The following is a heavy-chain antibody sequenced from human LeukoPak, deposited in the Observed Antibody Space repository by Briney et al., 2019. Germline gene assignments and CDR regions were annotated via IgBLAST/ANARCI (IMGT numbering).Heavy chain of an antibody. CDR2: IYHSGSA. Sequence: PSETLSLTCAVSGVSITSFNWWGCVRQPPGKGLEWIGEIYHSGSADYNTSLKSRVTLSVDKSKNKFSLQLNSVTAADTAVYHCARVTQVVVTALGNWFDPWGQGILVTVSS. CDR1: GVSITSFNW. V-gene: IGHV4-4*02. D-gene: IGHD2-15*01. CDR3: ARVTQVVVTALGNWFDP. J-gene: IGHJ5*02.